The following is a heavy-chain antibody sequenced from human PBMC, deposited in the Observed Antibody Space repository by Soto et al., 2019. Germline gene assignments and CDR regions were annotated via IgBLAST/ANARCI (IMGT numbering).Heavy chain of an antibody. D-gene: IGHD6-19*01. CDR2: IFWDDDK. CDR1: GLSLSTSGVG. CDR3: ARRAVPGTYFVDH. Sequence: QITLKESGPTLVKPTQTLTLTCTLSGLSLSTSGVGVGWIRQPPGTPLEWLALIFWDDDKRYSPSLSSRLTTTKDTPKNQVIFTMPNMDPVDTATYYCARRAVPGTYFVDHCGQGTLVTVSS. J-gene: IGHJ4*02. V-gene: IGHV2-5*02.